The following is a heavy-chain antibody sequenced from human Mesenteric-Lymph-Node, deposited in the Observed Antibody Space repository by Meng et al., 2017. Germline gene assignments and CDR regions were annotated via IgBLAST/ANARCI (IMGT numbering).Heavy chain of an antibody. CDR2: IYPGDSDT. D-gene: IGHD6-13*01. V-gene: IGHV5-51*01. CDR1: GYSFTSYW. J-gene: IGHJ2*01. CDR3: VKTGSSAVYYWNFDL. Sequence: GESLKISCKGSGYSFTSYWIGWVRQMPGKGLEWMGIIYPGDSDTRYSPYFQGQVTISADKSTSTAYLQWSSLKASDTAMYYCVKTGSSAVYYWNFDLWGHGTLVTVSS.